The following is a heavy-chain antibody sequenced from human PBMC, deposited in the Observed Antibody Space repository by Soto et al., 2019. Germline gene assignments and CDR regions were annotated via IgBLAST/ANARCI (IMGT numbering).Heavy chain of an antibody. V-gene: IGHV3-49*03. CDR2: IRSETYGGTT. J-gene: IGHJ4*02. D-gene: IGHD1-26*01. CDR1: GFTFSSYA. CDR3: ARARVVGATSPFDY. Sequence: GESLKISCAASGFTFSSYAMSWHRQPPGKGLEWVAVIRSETYGGTTDYAASVAGRFTISRDDSKSIADLQMNSLKPEDTAVYYCARARVVGATSPFDYWGQGTLVTVSS.